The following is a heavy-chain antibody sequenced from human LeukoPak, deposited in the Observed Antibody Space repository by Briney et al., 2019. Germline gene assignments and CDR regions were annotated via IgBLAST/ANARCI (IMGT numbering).Heavy chain of an antibody. D-gene: IGHD5-12*01. CDR2: IWYDGSNK. CDR1: GFTFSSYG. Sequence: ARSLRLSCAASGFTFSSYGMHWVRQAPGKGLEWVAVIWYDGSNKYYADSVKGRFTISRDKSKNTLYLQMNSLRAEDTAVYYCARDLYSGYDSESGVFDYWGQGTLVTVSS. CDR3: ARDLYSGYDSESGVFDY. V-gene: IGHV3-33*01. J-gene: IGHJ4*02.